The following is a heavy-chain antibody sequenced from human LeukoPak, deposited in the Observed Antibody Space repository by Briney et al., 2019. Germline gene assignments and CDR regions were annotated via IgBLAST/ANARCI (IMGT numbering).Heavy chain of an antibody. J-gene: IGHJ3*02. V-gene: IGHV6-1*01. CDR3: ARERIGSSGYYYVGAFDI. Sequence: SQTLSLTCAISGDSVSSNSAAWNWIRQSPSRGLEWLGRTYYRSKWYNDYAVSVKSRITINPDTSKNQFSLQLNSVTPEDTAVYYCARERIGSSGYYYVGAFDIWGQGTMVTVSS. CDR2: TYYRSKWYN. D-gene: IGHD3-22*01. CDR1: GDSVSSNSAA.